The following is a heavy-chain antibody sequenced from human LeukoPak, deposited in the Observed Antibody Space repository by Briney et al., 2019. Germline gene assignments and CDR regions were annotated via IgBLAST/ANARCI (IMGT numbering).Heavy chain of an antibody. CDR3: ARHEALVGGYYRRAFDI. D-gene: IGHD3-10*01. CDR2: IYHSGST. Sequence: NASETLSLTCAVSGGSISSGGYSWSWIRQPPGKGLEWIGYIYHSGSTYYNPSLKSRVTISVDRSKNQFSLKLSSVAAADTAVYYCARHEALVGGYYRRAFDIWGQGTMVTVSS. J-gene: IGHJ3*02. CDR1: GGSISSGGYS. V-gene: IGHV4-30-2*01.